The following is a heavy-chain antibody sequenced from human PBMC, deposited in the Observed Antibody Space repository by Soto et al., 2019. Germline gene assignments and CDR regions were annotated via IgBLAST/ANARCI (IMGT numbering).Heavy chain of an antibody. CDR3: ALHWGRPNYYYYGMDV. D-gene: IGHD3-16*01. CDR2: IWYDGSNK. V-gene: IGHV3-33*01. CDR1: GFTFSSYG. J-gene: IGHJ6*02. Sequence: QVQLVESGGGVVQPGRSLRLSCAASGFTFSSYGMHWVRQAPGKGLEWVAVIWYDGSNKYYADSVKGRFTISRDNSKNTLYLQMNSLRAEDSAVYYCALHWGRPNYYYYGMDVWGQGTTVTVSS.